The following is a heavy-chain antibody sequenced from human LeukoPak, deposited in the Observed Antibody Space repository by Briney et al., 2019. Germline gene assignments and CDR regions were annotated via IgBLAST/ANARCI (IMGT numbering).Heavy chain of an antibody. J-gene: IGHJ6*02. CDR3: AKRLMSITNYYYYYGMDV. D-gene: IGHD3-3*01. CDR1: GFTFSSYA. CDR2: ISGSGGST. Sequence: GGSLRLSCAASGFTFSSYAMSWVRQAPGKGLGWVSAISGSGGSTYYADSVKGRFTISRDNSKNTLYLQMNSLRAEDTAVYYCAKRLMSITNYYYYYGMDVWGQGTTVTVSS. V-gene: IGHV3-23*01.